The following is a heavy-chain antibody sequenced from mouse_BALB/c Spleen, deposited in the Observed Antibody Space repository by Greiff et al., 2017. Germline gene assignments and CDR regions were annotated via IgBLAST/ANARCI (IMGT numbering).Heavy chain of an antibody. CDR3: ARGYGYDSMDY. Sequence: EVKLVESGGGLVQPGGSRKLSCAASGFTFSSFGMHWVRQAPEKGLEWVAYISSGSSTIYYADTVKGRFTISRDNPKNTLFLQMTSLRSEDTAMYYCARGYGYDSMDYWGQGTSVTVSS. V-gene: IGHV5-17*02. CDR2: ISSGSSTI. D-gene: IGHD1-2*01. J-gene: IGHJ4*01. CDR1: GFTFSSFG.